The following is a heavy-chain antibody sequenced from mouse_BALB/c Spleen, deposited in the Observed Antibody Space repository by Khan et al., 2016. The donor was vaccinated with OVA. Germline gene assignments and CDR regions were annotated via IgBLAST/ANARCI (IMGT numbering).Heavy chain of an antibody. CDR1: GYTFTSYY. V-gene: IGHV1S81*02. D-gene: IGHD1-1*02. J-gene: IGHJ3*01. Sequence: QVQLKQSGAELVKPGASVKLSCKAAGYTFTSYYMYWVKQRPGQGLEWIGGINPSNGGTYFNEKFKSKATLTVDTSSSSAYMQLSSLTSEASAVFYCTRSEYGSPFAYWGEGTLVTVSA. CDR2: INPSNGGT. CDR3: TRSEYGSPFAY.